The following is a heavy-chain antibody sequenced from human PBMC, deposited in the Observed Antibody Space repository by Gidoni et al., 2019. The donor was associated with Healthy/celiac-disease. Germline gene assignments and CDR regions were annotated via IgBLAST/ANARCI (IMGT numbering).Heavy chain of an antibody. J-gene: IGHJ6*03. CDR3: ARDGDIVVVPAYYMDV. V-gene: IGHV3-33*01. CDR1: GFTFSSYG. CDR2: IWYDGSNK. D-gene: IGHD2-2*01. Sequence: VQLVESGGGVVQPGRSLRLSCAASGFTFSSYGMHWVRQAPGKGLEWVAVIWYDGSNKYYADPVKGRFTISRDNSKNTLYLQMNSLRAEDTAVYYCARDGDIVVVPAYYMDVWGKGTTVTVSS.